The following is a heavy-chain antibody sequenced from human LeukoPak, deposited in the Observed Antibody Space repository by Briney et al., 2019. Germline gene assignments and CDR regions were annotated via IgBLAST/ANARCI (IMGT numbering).Heavy chain of an antibody. V-gene: IGHV3-23*01. J-gene: IGHJ4*02. CDR1: GFTFSSYA. Sequence: GGSLRLSCAASGFTFSSYAMSWVRQAPGKGLEWVPAISGSGGSTYYADSVKGRFTISRDNSKNTLYLQMNSLRAEDTAVYYCAKGAKYQLLSGLDYWGQGTLVTVSS. D-gene: IGHD2-2*01. CDR3: AKGAKYQLLSGLDY. CDR2: ISGSGGST.